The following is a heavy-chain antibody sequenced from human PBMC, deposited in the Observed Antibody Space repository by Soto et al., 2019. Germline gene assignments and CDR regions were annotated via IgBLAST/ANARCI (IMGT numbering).Heavy chain of an antibody. CDR2: IDNSGGIT. D-gene: IGHD5-18*01. V-gene: IGHV3-23*05. Sequence: EVQLLESGGGLVQPGGSLRLSCAASGFTFSTYAMSWVRQAPGKGLEWVSTIDNSGGITYYADSVKGRFTISRDNSKNTMYLQMKSLRAEDTAVYYCAKGGYNYVFLFACWGQGTLVTVSS. CDR1: GFTFSTYA. J-gene: IGHJ4*02. CDR3: AKGGYNYVFLFAC.